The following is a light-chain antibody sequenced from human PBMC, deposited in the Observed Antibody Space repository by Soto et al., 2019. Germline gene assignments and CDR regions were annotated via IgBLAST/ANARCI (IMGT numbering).Light chain of an antibody. CDR3: QQYGSTPET. V-gene: IGKV3-20*01. CDR2: GSS. Sequence: EIVWTPSRGTVSLSPGKRATLCGRASQSFXSSYLALYQQKPGQAPRSLXDGSSSRARGGPDRLSGSGSGTDFTLTISRLEHEDSAAYYFQQYGSTPETFGQGTKVDIK. CDR1: QSFXSSY. J-gene: IGKJ1*01.